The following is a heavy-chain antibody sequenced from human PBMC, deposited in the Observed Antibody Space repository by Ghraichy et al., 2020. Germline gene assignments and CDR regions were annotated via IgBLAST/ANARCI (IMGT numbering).Heavy chain of an antibody. CDR1: GFTFSSYA. V-gene: IGHV3-23*01. D-gene: IGHD6-13*01. Sequence: GESLNISCAASGFTFSSYAMSWVRQAPGKGLEWVSAISGSGGSTYYADSVKGRFTISRDNSKNTLYLQMNSLRAEDTAVYYCANHAFIAAAGLFDYWGQGTLVTVSS. J-gene: IGHJ4*02. CDR3: ANHAFIAAAGLFDY. CDR2: ISGSGGST.